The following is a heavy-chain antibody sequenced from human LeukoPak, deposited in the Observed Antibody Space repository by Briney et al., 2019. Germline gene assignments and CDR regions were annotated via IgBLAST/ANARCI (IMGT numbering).Heavy chain of an antibody. CDR2: ISGSGGST. D-gene: IGHD6-13*01. Sequence: GGSLRLSCAASGFTFSSYAMSWVRQAPGKGLEWVSAISGSGGSTYYADSVKGRFTISRDNSKNTLYLQMDSLRTEDTAVYYCARDFFPVVDSSWYEIGYWGQGTLVTVSS. CDR1: GFTFSSYA. J-gene: IGHJ4*02. V-gene: IGHV3-23*01. CDR3: ARDFFPVVDSSWYEIGY.